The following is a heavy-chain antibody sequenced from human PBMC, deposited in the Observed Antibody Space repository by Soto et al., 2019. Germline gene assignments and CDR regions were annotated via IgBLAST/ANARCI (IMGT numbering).Heavy chain of an antibody. V-gene: IGHV1-69*06. CDR1: GGTVSSYA. J-gene: IGHJ6*04. D-gene: IGHD2-2*01. Sequence: ASVKVSCKASGGTVSSYAISWVRQAPGQGLEWMGGIIPIFGTANYAQKFQGRVTITADKSTSTAYMELSSLRSEDTAVYYCARGEEGIVVVPAAIDYYYGMDVWGKGTTVTVSS. CDR2: IIPIFGTA. CDR3: ARGEEGIVVVPAAIDYYYGMDV.